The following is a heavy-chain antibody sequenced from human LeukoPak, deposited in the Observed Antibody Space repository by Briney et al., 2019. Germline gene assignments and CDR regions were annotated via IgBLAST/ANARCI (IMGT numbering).Heavy chain of an antibody. V-gene: IGHV3-7*01. CDR2: IKVDGSDK. CDR3: ARDSRPRAAGLTDY. CDR1: GFTFSSYW. D-gene: IGHD1-14*01. J-gene: IGHJ4*02. Sequence: PGGSLRLSCVASGFTFSSYWMSWVRQAPGKGLEWVAKIKVDGSDKYYADSVRGRFTISRDNSKNTLYLQMNSLRAEDTAVYYCARDSRPRAAGLTDYWGQGTLVTVSS.